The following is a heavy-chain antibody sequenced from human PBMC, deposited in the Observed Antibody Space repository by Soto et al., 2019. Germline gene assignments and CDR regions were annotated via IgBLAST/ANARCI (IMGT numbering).Heavy chain of an antibody. V-gene: IGHV4-34*01. D-gene: IGHD1-1*01. CDR1: GGSVSSGSYY. J-gene: IGHJ3*02. Sequence: QVQLQQWGAGLLKPSETLSLTCAVYGGSVSSGSYYWSWIRQPPGKGLEWIGEMSHSGGTHFNPSLKSRVTISVDTSKNQFSLKMSFVTAEDTALYYCARVERGTATTVVDAFDIWGPGTMVTVSS. CDR2: MSHSGGT. CDR3: ARVERGTATTVVDAFDI.